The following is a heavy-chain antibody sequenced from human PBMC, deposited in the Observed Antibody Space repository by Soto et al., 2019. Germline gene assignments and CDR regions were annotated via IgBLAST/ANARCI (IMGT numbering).Heavy chain of an antibody. CDR1: GFTFSTDS. CDR2: ISTSGATR. Sequence: EVQQVESGGGLVQPGGSLRLSCVASGFTFSTDSMNWVRQAPGKGLEWVAHISTSGATRYYADSVKGRFTISRDNGKTSRYLQMDSLINADTAVYYFARFFGSVVDYWGQGTLVTVSS. J-gene: IGHJ4*02. D-gene: IGHD6-19*01. V-gene: IGHV3-48*02. CDR3: ARFFGSVVDY.